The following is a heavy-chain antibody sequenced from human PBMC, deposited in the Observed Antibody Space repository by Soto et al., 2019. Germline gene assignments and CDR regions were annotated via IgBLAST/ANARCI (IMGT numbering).Heavy chain of an antibody. Sequence: QVQLHQWGAGLLKPSETLSLTCGVYNGSFMGYYWTWVRQPPRKGLEWIGEINHFGSPNYNPSLKRRGAISIDTAKHQFSLSLRSLTAADTAVYYCASLNGGRFLDKGDYWGQGILVTVSS. D-gene: IGHD3-3*01. CDR3: ASLNGGRFLDKGDY. V-gene: IGHV4-34*01. CDR2: INHFGSP. J-gene: IGHJ4*02. CDR1: NGSFMGYY.